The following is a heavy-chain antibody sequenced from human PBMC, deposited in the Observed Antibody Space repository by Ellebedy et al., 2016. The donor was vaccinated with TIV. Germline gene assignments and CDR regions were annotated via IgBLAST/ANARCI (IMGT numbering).Heavy chain of an antibody. D-gene: IGHD3-3*01. CDR3: AREGRITIFGVVIKDYYYYMDV. Sequence: GGSLRLXXAASGFTFSTYSINWVRQAPGKGLEWVSYISGGSSTIYYADSVKGRFTISRDNSKNTLYLQMNSLRAEDTAVYYCAREGRITIFGVVIKDYYYYMDVWGKGTTVTVSS. J-gene: IGHJ6*03. CDR2: ISGGSSTI. CDR1: GFTFSTYS. V-gene: IGHV3-48*01.